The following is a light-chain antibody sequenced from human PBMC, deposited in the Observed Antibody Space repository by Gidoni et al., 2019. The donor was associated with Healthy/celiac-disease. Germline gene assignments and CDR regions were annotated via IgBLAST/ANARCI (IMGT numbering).Light chain of an antibody. CDR1: QSISSY. Sequence: DIQMTQSPSSLSASVGDRVTITCRASQSISSYFNWYQQKPGKAPKLLIYAASSLQSGVPSRFSGSGSMTDFTLTISSLQPEDVATYYCQQSYSTLPYTFXPXTKLEIK. CDR3: QQSYSTLPYT. CDR2: AAS. V-gene: IGKV1-39*01. J-gene: IGKJ2*01.